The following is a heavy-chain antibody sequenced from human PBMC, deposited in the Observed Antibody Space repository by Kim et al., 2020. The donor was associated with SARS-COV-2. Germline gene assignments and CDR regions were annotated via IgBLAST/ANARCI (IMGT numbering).Heavy chain of an antibody. CDR3: ARGGSGSYYTYSY. V-gene: IGHV4-31*03. J-gene: IGHJ4*02. CDR1: GGSISSGGYY. CDR2: IYYSGST. Sequence: SETLSLTCTVSGGSISSGGYYWSWIRQHPGKGLEWIGYIYYSGSTYYNPSLKSRVTISVDTSKNQFSLKLSSVTAADTAVYYCARGGSGSYYTYSYWGQGTLVTVSS. D-gene: IGHD3-10*01.